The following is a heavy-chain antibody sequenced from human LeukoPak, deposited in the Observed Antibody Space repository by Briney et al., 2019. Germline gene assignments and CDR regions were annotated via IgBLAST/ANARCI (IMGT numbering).Heavy chain of an antibody. J-gene: IGHJ4*02. CDR3: ATSRPDSSGYVGNFDY. V-gene: IGHV3-23*01. CDR1: GFTFSTYA. D-gene: IGHD3-22*01. Sequence: GGSLRLSCAASGFTFSTYAMSWVRQAPGRGLEWVSAISGSGSSTYYADSVKGRFTISRDNSKNTLYLQMNSLRAEDTALYYCATSRPDSSGYVGNFDYWGQGTLVTVSS. CDR2: ISGSGSST.